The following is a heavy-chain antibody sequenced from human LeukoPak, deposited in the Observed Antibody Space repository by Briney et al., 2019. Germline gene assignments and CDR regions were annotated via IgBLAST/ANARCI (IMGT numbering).Heavy chain of an antibody. J-gene: IGHJ4*02. V-gene: IGHV3-21*04. CDR1: TFIFGSDS. Sequence: PGGSLRLSCVGSTFIFGSDSMNWVRQAPGKGLEWVSYISETSSHRYYADSVKGRFTISRDNSKNTLYLQMNSLRAEDTAVYYCANLYDSSGYYLWDPGDYWGQGTLVTVSS. D-gene: IGHD3-22*01. CDR3: ANLYDSSGYYLWDPGDY. CDR2: ISETSSHR.